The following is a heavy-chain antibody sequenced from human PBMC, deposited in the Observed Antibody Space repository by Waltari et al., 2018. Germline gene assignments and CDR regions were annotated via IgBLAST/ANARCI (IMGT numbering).Heavy chain of an antibody. J-gene: IGHJ5*02. V-gene: IGHV4-39*07. D-gene: IGHD1-26*01. Sequence: QLQLQESGPRLVKPAETLSLTCTVSGDSVSNGPYFWAWIRQPPGKGLEWLGSMFYSGTTYHNASLKSRVTISVDTSKNQVSLQLKSVTAADTAVYFCARDRSGTINSFDPWGRGTLVTVSS. CDR2: MFYSGTT. CDR3: ARDRSGTINSFDP. CDR1: GDSVSNGPYF.